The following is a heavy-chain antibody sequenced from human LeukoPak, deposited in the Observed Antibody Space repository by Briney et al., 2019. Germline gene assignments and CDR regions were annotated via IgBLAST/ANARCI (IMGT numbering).Heavy chain of an antibody. CDR3: VKRSAYMVRGVIGGGEFDY. CDR2: ISSNGGST. V-gene: IGHV3-64D*06. J-gene: IGHJ4*02. D-gene: IGHD3-10*01. CDR1: GFTFSSYA. Sequence: GGSLRLSCSASGFTFSSYAMHWVRQAPGKGLEYVSAISSNGGSTYYADSVKGRFTISRDNSKNTLYLQMGSLRAEDTAVYYCVKRSAYMVRGVIGGGEFDYWGQGTLVTVSS.